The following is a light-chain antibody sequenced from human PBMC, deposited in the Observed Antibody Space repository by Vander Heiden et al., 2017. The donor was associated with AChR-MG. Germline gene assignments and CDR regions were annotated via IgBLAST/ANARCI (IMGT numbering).Light chain of an antibody. CDR2: GAS. V-gene: IGKV3-20*01. CDR1: QSVDSNY. Sequence: DIVLTQSPGTLSLSPGERATLSCRASQSVDSNYLAWYQQKPGQAPRLLIYGASSRATGIPDRFSGSGSGTDFTLTISRLEPEDFAVYYCQHYGISPLVTFGQGTRLEIK. CDR3: QHYGISPLVT. J-gene: IGKJ5*01.